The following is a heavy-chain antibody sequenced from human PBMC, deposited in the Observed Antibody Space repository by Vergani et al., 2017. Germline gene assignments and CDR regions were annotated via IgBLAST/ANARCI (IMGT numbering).Heavy chain of an antibody. V-gene: IGHV3-23*01. CDR1: GFTFSTYA. CDR2: LTGGGGST. J-gene: IGHJ4*02. CDR3: VKDAGGYENFFDS. D-gene: IGHD5-12*01. Sequence: EVQLLESGGSLKQPGGSVRLSCAASGFTFSTYAMHWVRQAPGKGLEWVSALTGGGGSTYYADSFKGRFIISRDDSRDTLYLQMNSLRPEDKATYYCVKDAGGYENFFDSGGQGTLVTVSS.